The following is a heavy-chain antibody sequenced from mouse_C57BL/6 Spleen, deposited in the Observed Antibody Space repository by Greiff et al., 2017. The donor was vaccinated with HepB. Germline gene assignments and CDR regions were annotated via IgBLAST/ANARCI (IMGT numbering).Heavy chain of an antibody. CDR3: ARASNWAKYFDV. CDR2: IYPGSGST. Sequence: VQLQQPGAELVKPGASVKMSCKASGYTFTSYWITWVKQRPGQGLEWIGDIYPGSGSTNYNEKFKSKATLTVDTSSSTAYMQLSSLTSEDSAVYYCARASNWAKYFDVWGTGTTVTVSS. D-gene: IGHD4-1*01. V-gene: IGHV1-55*01. CDR1: GYTFTSYW. J-gene: IGHJ1*03.